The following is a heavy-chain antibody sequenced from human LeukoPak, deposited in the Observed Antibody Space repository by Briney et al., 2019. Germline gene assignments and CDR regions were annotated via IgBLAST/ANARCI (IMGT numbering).Heavy chain of an antibody. D-gene: IGHD3-10*01. Sequence: PSQTLSLTCTISGGSISSGAYYWSWIRQHPGKGLEWIGYIYYSGSTYYNPSLKSRVTISADTSKNQFSLRLSSVTAADTAVYYCARALNPGYYGSGSPIDSWGQGTLVTVSS. CDR1: GGSISSGAYY. CDR2: IYYSGST. J-gene: IGHJ4*02. V-gene: IGHV4-31*03. CDR3: ARALNPGYYGSGSPIDS.